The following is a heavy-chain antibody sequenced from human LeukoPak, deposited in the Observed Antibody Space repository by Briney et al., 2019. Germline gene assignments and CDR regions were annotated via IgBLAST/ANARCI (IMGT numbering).Heavy chain of an antibody. V-gene: IGHV3-21*01. CDR2: ISSSSLYI. D-gene: IGHD2-8*01. CDR3: ARDDCTNGVCYKYFDL. Sequence: PGGSLRLSCAASGFTFSTYSMNWVRQAPGKGLEWVSSISSSSLYIYYADSVKGRFTISRDNAKNSLYLQMNSLRAEDTAVYYCARDDCTNGVCYKYFDLWGRGTLVTVSS. J-gene: IGHJ2*01. CDR1: GFTFSTYS.